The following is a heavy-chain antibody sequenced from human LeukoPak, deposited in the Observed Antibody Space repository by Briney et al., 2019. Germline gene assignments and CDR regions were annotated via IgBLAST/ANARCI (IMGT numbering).Heavy chain of an antibody. V-gene: IGHV1-46*01. Sequence: VSVKVSCKASGYTFTSYYMHWVRQAPGQGLEWMGIINPSGGSTSYAQKFQGRVTMTRDTSTSTVYMELSSLRSEDTAVYYCARAAYYYDSSGYYQDYWGQGTLVTVSS. CDR2: INPSGGST. CDR1: GYTFTSYY. J-gene: IGHJ4*02. CDR3: ARAAYYYDSSGYYQDY. D-gene: IGHD3-22*01.